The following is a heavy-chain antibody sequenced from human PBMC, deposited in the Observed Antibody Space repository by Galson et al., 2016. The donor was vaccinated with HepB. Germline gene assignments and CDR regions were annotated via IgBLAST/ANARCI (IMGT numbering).Heavy chain of an antibody. Sequence: PALVKPTQTLTLTCTFSEFSLSTSGIAVGWIRQHPGKALEWLAIVYWDDEKRYRPAVKSGLTITKDTAKNQVFLTMANIDPADTATYYCVHRDSYRGCQQAYYFDYWGQGTLVTVSS. CDR1: EFSLSTSGIA. D-gene: IGHD3-16*02. CDR2: VYWDDEK. J-gene: IGHJ4*02. CDR3: VHRDSYRGCQQAYYFDY. V-gene: IGHV2-5*02.